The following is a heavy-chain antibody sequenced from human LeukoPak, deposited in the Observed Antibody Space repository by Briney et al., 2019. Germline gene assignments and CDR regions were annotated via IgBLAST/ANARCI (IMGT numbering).Heavy chain of an antibody. CDR1: GYTFTSYY. Sequence: ASVKVSCKASGYTFTSYYMHWVRQAPGQGLEWMGIINPSGGSTSHAQKFQGRVTMTRDMSTSTVYMELSSLRSEDTAVYYCARDSDTIFGVVIPSLNYYMDVWGKGTTVTVSS. D-gene: IGHD3-3*01. V-gene: IGHV1-46*01. J-gene: IGHJ6*03. CDR2: INPSGGST. CDR3: ARDSDTIFGVVIPSLNYYMDV.